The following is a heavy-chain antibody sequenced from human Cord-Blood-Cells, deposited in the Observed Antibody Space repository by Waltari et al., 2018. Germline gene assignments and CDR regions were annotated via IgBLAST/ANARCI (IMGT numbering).Heavy chain of an antibody. CDR3: ARAPQYCSGGSCYYYFDY. CDR2: IWYDGSNK. J-gene: IGHJ4*02. D-gene: IGHD2-15*01. V-gene: IGHV3-33*01. Sequence: QVQLVESGGGVVQPGGSLRPPCAASGFTVSRYGMHGVRQSPGKGLEWVAVIWYDGSNKYYADSVKGRFTISRDNSKNTLYLQMNSLRAEDTAVYYCARAPQYCSGGSCYYYFDYWGQGTLVTVSS. CDR1: GFTVSRYG.